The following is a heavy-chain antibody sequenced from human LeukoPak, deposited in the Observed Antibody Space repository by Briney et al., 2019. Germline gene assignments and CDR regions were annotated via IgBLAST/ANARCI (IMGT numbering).Heavy chain of an antibody. CDR2: VSTYNGDT. Sequence: ASVKVSCKTSGYTFTTYGVSWVRQAPGQGLEWMGWVSTYNGDTNYAQKVQGRVTMTTDTSTRTAYMELRSLRSDDTAVYYCARDWHGSGAGPLFDYWGQGTLVIVPP. CDR1: GYTFTTYG. CDR3: ARDWHGSGAGPLFDY. D-gene: IGHD3-10*01. V-gene: IGHV1-18*04. J-gene: IGHJ4*02.